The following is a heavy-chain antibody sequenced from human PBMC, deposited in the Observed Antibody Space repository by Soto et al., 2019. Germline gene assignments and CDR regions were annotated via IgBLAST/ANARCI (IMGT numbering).Heavy chain of an antibody. Sequence: QVQLVQSGAEVKKPGSSVKVSCKASGGTFSSYTISWVRQAPGQGLEWMGRIIPILGIANYAQKFQGRVTITANKSTSTAYMELSSLRSEDTAVYYCAGDSGGYYTEQIYYYYGMDVWGQGTTVTVSS. D-gene: IGHD3-10*01. CDR2: IIPILGIA. CDR3: AGDSGGYYTEQIYYYYGMDV. CDR1: GGTFSSYT. V-gene: IGHV1-69*02. J-gene: IGHJ6*02.